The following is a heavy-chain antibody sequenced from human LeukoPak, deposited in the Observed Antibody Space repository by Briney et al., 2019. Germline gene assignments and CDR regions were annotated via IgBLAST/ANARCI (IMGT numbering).Heavy chain of an antibody. CDR2: ISGSGGAT. J-gene: IGHJ4*02. CDR3: AKDGTYYYDSSGYYFDS. D-gene: IGHD3-22*01. V-gene: IGHV3-23*01. CDR1: GFTVSSNY. Sequence: GGSLRLSCAASGFTVSSNYMSWVRQAPGKGLEWVSAISGSGGATYYADSMKGRFTISRDNSKNTLYLQINSLRAEDTAVYYCAKDGTYYYDSSGYYFDSWGQGTLVTVSS.